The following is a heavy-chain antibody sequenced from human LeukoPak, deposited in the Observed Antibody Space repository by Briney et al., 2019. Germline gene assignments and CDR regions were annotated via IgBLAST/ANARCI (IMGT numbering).Heavy chain of an antibody. CDR2: INQDGSEK. CDR1: GFTFSCYW. J-gene: IGHJ4*02. Sequence: GGSLRLSCVASGFTFSCYWMNWVRQAPGKGLEWVANINQDGSEKHFVDSVKGRFTMSRDNAYNSLFLEMNSLRAEDTAGYSCARGWHYSASGGSGDSWGQGTLVTVSS. V-gene: IGHV3-7*01. CDR3: ARGWHYSASGGSGDS. D-gene: IGHD3-22*01.